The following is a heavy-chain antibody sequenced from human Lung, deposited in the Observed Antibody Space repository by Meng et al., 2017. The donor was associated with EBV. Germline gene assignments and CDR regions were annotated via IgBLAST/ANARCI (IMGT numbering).Heavy chain of an antibody. D-gene: IGHD2-15*01. CDR2: INHSGST. V-gene: IGHV4-34*01. CDR3: AVTRYCSGGSCFDY. CDR1: GGSFSGYY. Sequence: QVELQGEGPGLLKPSQTLSLTFAFYGGSFSGYYWSWIRQPPGKGLEWIGEINHSGSTNYNPSLKSRVTISVDTSKNQFSLKLSSVTAADTAVYYCAVTRYCSGGSCFDYWGQGTLVTVSS. J-gene: IGHJ4*02.